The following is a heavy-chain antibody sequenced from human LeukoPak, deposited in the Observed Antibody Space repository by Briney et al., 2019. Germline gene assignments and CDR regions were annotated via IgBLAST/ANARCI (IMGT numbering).Heavy chain of an antibody. CDR1: GYTFTSYA. V-gene: IGHV3-64*01. D-gene: IGHD6-19*01. J-gene: IGHJ4*02. Sequence: SCKASGYTFTSYAMHWVRQAPGKGLEYVSAISSNGGSTYYANSVKGRFTISRDNSKNTLYLQMGSLRAEDMAVYYCARELSSGWYGPTDYWGQGTLVTVSS. CDR2: ISSNGGST. CDR3: ARELSSGWYGPTDY.